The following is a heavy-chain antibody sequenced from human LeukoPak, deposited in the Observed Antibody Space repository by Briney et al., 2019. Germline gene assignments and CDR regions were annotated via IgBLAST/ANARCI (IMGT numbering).Heavy chain of an antibody. V-gene: IGHV3-7*01. D-gene: IGHD3-22*01. CDR3: ARDRALYDSRRGYYYTEDDF. CDR2: INQDGSEK. CDR1: GFTFSSYW. J-gene: IGHJ4*02. Sequence: GSLRLSCAASGFTFSSYWMSWVRQAPGKGLEWVANINQDGSEKYYVDSVKGRFTISRDNAKSSLYLQMNSLGADDTAVYYCARDRALYDSRRGYYYTEDDFWGQGTLVTVSS.